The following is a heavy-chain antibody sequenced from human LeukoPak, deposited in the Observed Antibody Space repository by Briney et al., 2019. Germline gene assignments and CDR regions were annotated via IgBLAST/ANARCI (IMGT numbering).Heavy chain of an antibody. CDR1: GFTFSSYS. V-gene: IGHV3-21*01. J-gene: IGHJ4*02. CDR3: AGMATSTHPFDY. D-gene: IGHD5-24*01. Sequence: GESLRLSCAASGFTFSSYSMNWVRQAPGEGLEWVSSISSSSSYIYYADSVKGRFTISRDNAKNSLYLQMNSLRAEDTAVYYCAGMATSTHPFDYWGQGTLVTVSS. CDR2: ISSSSSYI.